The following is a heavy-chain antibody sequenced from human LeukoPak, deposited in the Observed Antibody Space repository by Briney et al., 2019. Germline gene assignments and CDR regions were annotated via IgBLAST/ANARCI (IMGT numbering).Heavy chain of an antibody. CDR2: IYTSGST. CDR3: ASRTFYCSSTSCYDAFDI. Sequence: ASETLSLTCTVSGGSISSYYWSWIRQPAGKGLEWIGRIYTSGSTNYNPSLKSRVTISVDKSKNQFPLKLSSVTAADTAVYYCASRTFYCSSTSCYDAFDIWGQGTMVTVSS. V-gene: IGHV4-4*07. CDR1: GGSISSYY. J-gene: IGHJ3*02. D-gene: IGHD2-2*01.